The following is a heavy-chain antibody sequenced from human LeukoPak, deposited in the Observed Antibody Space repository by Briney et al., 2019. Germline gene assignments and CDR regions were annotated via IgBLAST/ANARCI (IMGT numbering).Heavy chain of an antibody. D-gene: IGHD7-27*01. Sequence: GGSLRLSCAASGFTFSSYEMNWVRQAPGKGLEWVSYISSGGGTIYYADSVKGRFTISRDNAENSLYLQMNSLRAEDTAVYYCARTSGPRGAFDIWGQGTMVTASS. CDR1: GFTFSSYE. CDR3: ARTSGPRGAFDI. V-gene: IGHV3-48*03. J-gene: IGHJ3*02. CDR2: ISSGGGTI.